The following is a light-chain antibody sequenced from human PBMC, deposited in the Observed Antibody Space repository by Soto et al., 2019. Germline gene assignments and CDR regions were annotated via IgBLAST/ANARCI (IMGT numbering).Light chain of an antibody. CDR3: QQTDSSPYT. J-gene: IGKJ2*01. Sequence: IPMTQSPSSLSASVGDRVTITCRASQTSSNYLNWYQQKPGKAPKRLIYAVSTLQSGVPARFSGSGSGTDFTLIISSLQPEDFATYYFQQTDSSPYTFGQGNQLASK. CDR1: QTSSNY. V-gene: IGKV1-39*01. CDR2: AVS.